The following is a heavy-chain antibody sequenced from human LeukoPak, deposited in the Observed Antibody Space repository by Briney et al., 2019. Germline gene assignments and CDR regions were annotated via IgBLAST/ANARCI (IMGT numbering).Heavy chain of an antibody. CDR2: IFYSGNT. CDR3: ARLSLDGVDY. D-gene: IGHD1-1*01. CDR1: GGSISSSSYY. V-gene: IGHV4-39*01. Sequence: SETLSLTCTVFGGSISSSSYYWGWIRQPPGKGLEWIGSIFYSGNTYYNPSLKSRVTISVDTSKNQFSLKLSSVTAADTAVYYCARLSLDGVDYWGQGTLVTVSS. J-gene: IGHJ4*02.